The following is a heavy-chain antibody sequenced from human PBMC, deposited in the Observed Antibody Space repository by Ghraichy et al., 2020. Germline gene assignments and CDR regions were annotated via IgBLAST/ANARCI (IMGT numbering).Heavy chain of an antibody. CDR1: GLPFNNTI. Sequence: SLNISCAISGLPFNNTIIHWIRQPPGKGLEWVAAMSFDGSKYYADSVKGRFTISRDDSKNTVHLQMDSLRSDDTALYYCAREGFSSGRAGCFDYWGQGTLVTVSS. J-gene: IGHJ4*02. CDR2: MSFDGSK. D-gene: IGHD6-19*01. CDR3: AREGFSSGRAGCFDY. V-gene: IGHV3-30*14.